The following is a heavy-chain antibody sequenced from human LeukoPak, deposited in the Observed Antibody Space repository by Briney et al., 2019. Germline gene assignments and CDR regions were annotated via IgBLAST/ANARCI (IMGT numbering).Heavy chain of an antibody. J-gene: IGHJ4*02. CDR2: IYYRGTT. Sequence: SETLSLICVVSGDSISISSYYWIWIRQSPGKGLEWIGSIYYRGTTYYNPSLKSRATISVDTSKQQFSLKLSSVTAVDTAVYYCARQGSSTIAYYFDYWGQGTQVTVSS. V-gene: IGHV4-39*01. D-gene: IGHD3-10*01. CDR3: ARQGSSTIAYYFDY. CDR1: GDSISISSYY.